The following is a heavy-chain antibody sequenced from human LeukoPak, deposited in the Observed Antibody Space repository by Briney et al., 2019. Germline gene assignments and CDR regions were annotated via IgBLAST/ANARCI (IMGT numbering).Heavy chain of an antibody. Sequence: GGSLRLSCAASGFTFSSYAMSWVRQAPGKGLEWVSGIIGSGGSTYYADSVKGRFTISRDNSKNTLYLQMNSLRVEDTAVYYCVKRATMVRGVPYLDYWGQGTLVTVSS. J-gene: IGHJ4*02. V-gene: IGHV3-23*01. D-gene: IGHD3-10*01. CDR3: VKRATMVRGVPYLDY. CDR1: GFTFSSYA. CDR2: IIGSGGST.